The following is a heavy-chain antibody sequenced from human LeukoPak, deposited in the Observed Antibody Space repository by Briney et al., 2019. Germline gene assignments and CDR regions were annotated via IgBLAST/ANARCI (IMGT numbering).Heavy chain of an antibody. D-gene: IGHD3-9*01. CDR2: INPKDGAT. V-gene: IGHV1-46*01. CDR3: ATYDVLTGFEY. J-gene: IGHJ4*02. CDR1: GYTFTRHW. Sequence: GASVKVSCKTSGYTFTRHWMHWVRQAPGQGLEWMGIINPKDGATDFAQRFQGKVTMTTDTSTSTVYMELSSLRSADTAVYYCATYDVLTGFEYWGQGTLVTVSS.